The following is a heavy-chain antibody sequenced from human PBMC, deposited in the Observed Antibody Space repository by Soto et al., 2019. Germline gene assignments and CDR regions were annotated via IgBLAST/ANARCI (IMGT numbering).Heavy chain of an antibody. CDR3: AKDSYYHDTSGYYTSDY. CDR2: MSYDRNNE. D-gene: IGHD3-22*01. Sequence: PGGSLRLSCAASGFTFSSYGMHWVRQAPDKGLEWVAHMSYDRNNEHYTDSVKGRFTISRDNSKNTLYLQMNSLRAEDTAVYYCAKDSYYHDTSGYYTSDYWGQGTLVTVSS. V-gene: IGHV3-30*18. J-gene: IGHJ4*02. CDR1: GFTFSSYG.